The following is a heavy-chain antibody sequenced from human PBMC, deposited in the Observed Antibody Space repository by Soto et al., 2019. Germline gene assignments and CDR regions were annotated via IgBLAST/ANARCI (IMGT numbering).Heavy chain of an antibody. CDR2: VSGNGDNT. CDR1: GFPFSEYA. CDR3: TKGMSFIRSRAFDL. Sequence: EGQLLESGGGLIQPGGSLRLSCAASGFPFSEYAMSWVRQAPGRGLEWVSPVSGNGDNTYYADSVKGRFTISRDNSKNMVYLQMNSLRADDTAVYYCTKGMSFIRSRAFDLWGQGTMVIVSS. D-gene: IGHD3-3*02. J-gene: IGHJ3*01. V-gene: IGHV3-23*01.